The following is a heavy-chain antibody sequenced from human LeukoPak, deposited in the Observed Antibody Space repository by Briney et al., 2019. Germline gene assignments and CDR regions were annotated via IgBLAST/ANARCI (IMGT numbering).Heavy chain of an antibody. CDR1: GFTFSSYW. D-gene: IGHD3-22*01. V-gene: IGHV3-74*01. J-gene: IGHJ4*02. CDR2: INSDGSST. Sequence: PGGSLRLSCAASGFTFSSYWMHWVRQAPGKGLVWVSYINSDGSSTSYADSVKGRFTISRDNAKNTLYFQMNSLRAEDTAVYYCARDLSSYDSIGYYTPIGYWGQGTLVTVSS. CDR3: ARDLSSYDSIGYYTPIGY.